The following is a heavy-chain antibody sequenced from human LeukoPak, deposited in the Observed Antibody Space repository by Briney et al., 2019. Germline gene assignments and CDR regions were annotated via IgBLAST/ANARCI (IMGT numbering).Heavy chain of an antibody. Sequence: PSETLSLTCTASGGSISSYYWSWIRQPPEKGLEWIGYIYYSRTTNYNPSLQSRVTISVDTSKNQFSLKLSSVTAADTAVYYCASGSYLDYWGQGTLVTVSS. D-gene: IGHD1-26*01. CDR3: ASGSYLDY. CDR2: IYYSRTT. J-gene: IGHJ4*02. V-gene: IGHV4-59*01. CDR1: GGSISSYY.